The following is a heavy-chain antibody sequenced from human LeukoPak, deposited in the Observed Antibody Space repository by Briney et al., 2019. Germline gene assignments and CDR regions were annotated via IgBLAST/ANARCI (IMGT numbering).Heavy chain of an antibody. CDR3: ARDPRGSGFGDMFADYFDY. V-gene: IGHV1-46*02. Sequence: PGGSLRLSSAASVFTFNYYAMHCVREAPGQGLEWMGIINTSSSSTNYAQKFQGRVTMTRGPSTSTVYIELSSLRSEDTAVYYCARDPRGSGFGDMFADYFDYWGQGTLVTVSS. D-gene: IGHD3-10*01. J-gene: IGHJ4*02. CDR1: VFTFNYYA. CDR2: INTSSSST.